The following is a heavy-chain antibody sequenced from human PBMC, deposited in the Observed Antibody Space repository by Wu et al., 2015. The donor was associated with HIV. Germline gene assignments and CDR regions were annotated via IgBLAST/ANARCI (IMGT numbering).Heavy chain of an antibody. CDR2: VDPEDGET. D-gene: IGHD3-10*01. V-gene: IGHV1-69-2*01. Sequence: EVHLVQSGAEVKKPGATVKISCKVSGYTFIDQYMHWVQQAPGKGLEWMGLVDPEDGETIYAEKFQGRVTITADTSTDTAYMELSSLRSEDTAVYYCARRSQYYYGSGSPYYGMDVWGQGTTVTVSS. J-gene: IGHJ6*02. CDR1: GYTFIDQY. CDR3: ARRSQYYYGSGSPYYGMDV.